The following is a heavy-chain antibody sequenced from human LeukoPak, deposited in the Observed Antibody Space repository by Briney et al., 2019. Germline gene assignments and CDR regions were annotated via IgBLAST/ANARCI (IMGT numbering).Heavy chain of an antibody. D-gene: IGHD6-19*01. CDR2: ISGSGGSA. CDR1: GFTFSSYA. Sequence: GGSLRLSCAGSGFTFSSYAMSWVRQAPGKGLEWVSAISGSGGSAYYADSVKGRFTISRDNSKNTLYLQMNSLRAEDAAVYYCAKLYSSGWSSFDYWGQGTLVTVSS. J-gene: IGHJ4*02. V-gene: IGHV3-23*01. CDR3: AKLYSSGWSSFDY.